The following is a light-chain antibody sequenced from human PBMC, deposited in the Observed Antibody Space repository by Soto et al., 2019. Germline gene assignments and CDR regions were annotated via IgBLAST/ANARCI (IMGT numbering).Light chain of an antibody. V-gene: IGKV4-1*01. CDR1: QSLLYTSDNRNY. J-gene: IGKJ2*01. Sequence: IVMIQSPESLAVSLGERATFYCKSSQSLLYTSDNRNYLAWYQKKPGQPPKLLIHWASTRESGVPDRFSGSGSGTDFTLTISSVQAEDVAVYYCQQYYSLYTFGQGTRLEI. CDR2: WAS. CDR3: QQYYSLYT.